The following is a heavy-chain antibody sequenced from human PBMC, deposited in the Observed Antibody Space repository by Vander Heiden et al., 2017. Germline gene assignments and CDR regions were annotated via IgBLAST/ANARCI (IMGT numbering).Heavy chain of an antibody. CDR1: GGSISRSSSY. CDR3: ARQARWLQSDPPA. CDR2: IYYSGST. J-gene: IGHJ4*02. Sequence: QLQLQESGPGLVKPSETLSLTCTVSGGSISRSSSYWGWIRQPPGKGLEWIGSIYYSGSTYYNPSLKSRVTISVDTSKNQFSLKLSSVTAADTAVYYCARQARWLQSDPPAWGQGTLVTVSS. D-gene: IGHD5-12*01. V-gene: IGHV4-39*01.